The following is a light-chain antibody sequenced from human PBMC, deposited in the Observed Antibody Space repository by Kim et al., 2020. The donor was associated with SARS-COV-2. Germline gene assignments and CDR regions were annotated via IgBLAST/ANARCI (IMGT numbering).Light chain of an antibody. CDR2: LNSDGSH. CDR3: QTWGTGIRV. Sequence: ASVKLTCTLSSGHSSYAIGWHQQQPEKGPRYLMKLNSDGSHSKGDGIPVRFSGSSSGAERYLTISSLQSEDEADYYCQTWGTGIRVFGGGTKLTVL. CDR1: SGHSSYA. V-gene: IGLV4-69*01. J-gene: IGLJ3*02.